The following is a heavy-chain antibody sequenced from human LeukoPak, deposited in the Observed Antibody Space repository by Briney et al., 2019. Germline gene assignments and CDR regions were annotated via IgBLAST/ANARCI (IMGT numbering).Heavy chain of an antibody. V-gene: IGHV3-23*01. CDR1: GFTFSSYG. J-gene: IGHJ4*02. CDR2: ISGSGGST. CDR3: AKDLRYDGPFDY. Sequence: GGTLRLSCAASGFTFSSYGMVWVRQAPGKGLEWVSGISGSGGSTYVADSVKGRFTVSRDNSKNTLYLQMNSLRAEDTAVYYCAKDLRYDGPFDYWGQGTLVTVSS. D-gene: IGHD5-12*01.